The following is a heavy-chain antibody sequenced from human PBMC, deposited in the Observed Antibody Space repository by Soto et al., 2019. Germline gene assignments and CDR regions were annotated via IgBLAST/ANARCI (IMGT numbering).Heavy chain of an antibody. Sequence: QVQLQESGPGLVKPSETLSLICTVSGGSISNSFWSWIRQPAGKGLEWIGRIYSSGSTNYSPSLKSRVTMSVDTSTNQFSLKLTSVTAADTAVYYCARGAMARGDINWFDPWGQGTLVTVSS. CDR1: GGSISNSF. V-gene: IGHV4-4*07. CDR2: IYSSGST. J-gene: IGHJ5*02. D-gene: IGHD3-10*01. CDR3: ARGAMARGDINWFDP.